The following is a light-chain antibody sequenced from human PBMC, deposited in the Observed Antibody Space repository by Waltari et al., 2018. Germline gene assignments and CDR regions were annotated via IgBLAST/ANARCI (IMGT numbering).Light chain of an antibody. CDR1: KSDVGAYDS. V-gene: IGLV2-11*01. CDR2: DVR. J-gene: IGLJ2*01. Sequence: QSVLTQPRSVSGSRGPSVTISCTGNKSDVGAYDSVSWYQHPPGKVPKLMIYDVRRRPSGVPPRFSGSKSGNSASLTISGLQTEDEADYYCCSYAGNYIMIFGGGTKVTVL. CDR3: CSYAGNYIMI.